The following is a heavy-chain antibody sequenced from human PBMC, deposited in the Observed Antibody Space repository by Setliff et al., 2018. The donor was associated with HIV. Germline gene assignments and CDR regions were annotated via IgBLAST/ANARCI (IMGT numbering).Heavy chain of an antibody. CDR1: GYSFHSYG. CDR2: ISPYNGNT. J-gene: IGHJ3*02. CDR3: ARVRERIGVTGTDDASDI. D-gene: IGHD3-3*01. V-gene: IGHV1-18*01. Sequence: ASVKVSCKAAGYSFHSYGLSWVRLAPGQGLEWMGWISPYNGNTNYAQRFQGRLTMTTDTSTIAAYMELRSLRSDDTAVYYCARVRERIGVTGTDDASDIWGQGTMVTVSS.